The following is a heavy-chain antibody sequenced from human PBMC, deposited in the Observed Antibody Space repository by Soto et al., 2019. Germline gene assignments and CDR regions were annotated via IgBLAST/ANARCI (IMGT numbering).Heavy chain of an antibody. CDR1: GGSFSGYY. Sequence: SSETLSLTCAVYGGSFSGYYWSWIRQPPGKGLEWIGEFSHSGSTNYNPSLKSRVTISVDTSKNQFSLKLSSVTAADTAVYYCARGHNFGSGTFYGMDVWGQGTMVTVSS. V-gene: IGHV4-34*01. D-gene: IGHD3-10*01. CDR2: FSHSGST. J-gene: IGHJ6*02. CDR3: ARGHNFGSGTFYGMDV.